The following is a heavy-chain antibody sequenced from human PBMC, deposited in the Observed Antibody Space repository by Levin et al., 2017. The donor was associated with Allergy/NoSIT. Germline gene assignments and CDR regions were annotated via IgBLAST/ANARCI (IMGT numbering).Heavy chain of an antibody. J-gene: IGHJ4*02. CDR2: IKSKTDGGTT. CDR3: TTPYPAEYRSDWY. Sequence: PGGSLRLSCAASGFTFSNAWMSWVRQAPGKGLEWIGRIKSKTDGGTTDYAAPVKDRFIISRDDSKNTLYLQMNSLNIEDTAVYYCTTPYPAEYRSDWYWGQGTLVTVSS. CDR1: GFTFSNAW. V-gene: IGHV3-15*01. D-gene: IGHD6-19*01.